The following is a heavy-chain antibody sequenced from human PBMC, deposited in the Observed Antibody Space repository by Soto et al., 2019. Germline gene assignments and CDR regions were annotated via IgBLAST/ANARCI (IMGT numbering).Heavy chain of an antibody. CDR1: GGSVSSRSHY. CDR3: ARDFCGGDCSDDYYYYAMDV. J-gene: IGHJ6*02. Sequence: SETLSLTCTVSGGSVSSRSHYWSWIRQPPGKGLEWIGYIYYSGSTKYNPSLRSRVTISVDTSKNQFSLKVSFVTAADTAIYYCARDFCGGDCSDDYYYYAMDVWGQGTTVTVSS. D-gene: IGHD2-21*02. V-gene: IGHV4-61*01. CDR2: IYYSGST.